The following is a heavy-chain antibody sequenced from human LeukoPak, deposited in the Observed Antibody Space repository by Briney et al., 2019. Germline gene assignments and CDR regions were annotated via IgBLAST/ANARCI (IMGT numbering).Heavy chain of an antibody. CDR1: GFTLSDHH. J-gene: IGHJ5*02. D-gene: IGHD3-22*01. CDR3: AREVVATPDYCDSSGYYGNWFDP. V-gene: IGHV3-74*01. CDR2: INSDGSST. Sequence: GGSLRLSCAASGFTLSDHHMTWIRQAPGKGLVWVSRINSDGSSTSYADSVKGRFTISRDNAKNTLYLQMNSLRAEDTAVYYCAREVVATPDYCDSSGYYGNWFDPWGQGTLVTVSS.